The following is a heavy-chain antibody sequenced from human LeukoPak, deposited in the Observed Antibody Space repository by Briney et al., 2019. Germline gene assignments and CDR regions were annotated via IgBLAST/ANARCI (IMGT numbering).Heavy chain of an antibody. V-gene: IGHV1-18*01. J-gene: IGHJ4*02. CDR2: ISAYNGNT. CDR3: ARDRLTVAGTTSFDY. D-gene: IGHD1-7*01. CDR1: GYTFTSYG. Sequence: ASVKVSCKASGYTFTSYGISWVRQAPRQGLEWMGWISAYNGNTNYAQKLQGRVTMTTDTSTSTAYMELRSLRSDDTAVYYCARDRLTVAGTTSFDYWGQGTLVTVSS.